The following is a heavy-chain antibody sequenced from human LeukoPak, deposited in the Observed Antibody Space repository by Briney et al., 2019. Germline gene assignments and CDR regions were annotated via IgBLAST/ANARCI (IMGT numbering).Heavy chain of an antibody. J-gene: IGHJ2*01. Sequence: SETLSLTCAVSGGSISSSNWWSWVRQPPGKGLEWIGEIYHSGSTNYNPSLKSRVTISVDTSKNQFSLKLSSVTAADTAVYYCARATGRDGYKKNYWYFDLWGRGTLVTVSS. CDR3: ARATGRDGYKKNYWYFDL. CDR2: IYHSGST. D-gene: IGHD5-24*01. V-gene: IGHV4-4*02. CDR1: GGSISSSNW.